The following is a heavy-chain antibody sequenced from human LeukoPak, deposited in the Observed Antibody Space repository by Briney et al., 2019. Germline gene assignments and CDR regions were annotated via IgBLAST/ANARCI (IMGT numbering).Heavy chain of an antibody. J-gene: IGHJ4*02. D-gene: IGHD2-2*01. CDR2: ISYDGSDK. CDR1: GFIFKSYW. V-gene: IGHV3-30*18. CDR3: AKGSTSWTIDY. Sequence: GGSLRLSCAASGFIFKSYWMSWVRQAPGKGLEWVAVISYDGSDKYYADSVKGRFTISRDTSKNTLYLQMNSLRAEDTAVYYCAKGSTSWTIDYWGQGTLVTVSS.